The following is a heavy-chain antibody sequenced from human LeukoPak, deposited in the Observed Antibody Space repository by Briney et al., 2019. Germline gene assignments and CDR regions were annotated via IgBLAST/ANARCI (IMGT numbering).Heavy chain of an antibody. D-gene: IGHD3-16*01. CDR2: IKFDGSST. Sequence: GGSLRLSCAASGFTFSNDWMHWVRQAPGKGLVWVSRIKFDGSSTNYADFVKGRFTISRDNARNTVYLQMNSLGAEDTAVYCCARGVRGGYYLDYWGQGSLVTVSP. V-gene: IGHV3-74*01. CDR1: GFTFSNDW. J-gene: IGHJ4*02. CDR3: ARGVRGGYYLDY.